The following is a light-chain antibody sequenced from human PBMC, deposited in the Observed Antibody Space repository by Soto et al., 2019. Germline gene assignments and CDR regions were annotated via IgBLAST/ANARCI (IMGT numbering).Light chain of an antibody. V-gene: IGLV2-14*01. CDR1: SSDVGSYNY. CDR2: EVS. J-gene: IGLJ1*01. Sequence: QSVLTQPPSASGSPGQSVTISCTGTSSDVGSYNYVSWYQQHPGKAPKLMIYEVSSRPSGVSNRFSGSKSGNTASLTISGLQAEDEADYYCSSYTSTSTLYVFGSGTKLTVL. CDR3: SSYTSTSTLYV.